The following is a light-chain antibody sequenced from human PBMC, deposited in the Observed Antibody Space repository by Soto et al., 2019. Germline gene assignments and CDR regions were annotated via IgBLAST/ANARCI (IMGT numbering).Light chain of an antibody. CDR3: QQYGTSLSYT. Sequence: EIVLTQSPGTLSVSPGERATLSCRASESVGTSHLAWYQQKPGQAPRLLIYGASTRATGVPDSFSGSGSGTDFPLTISRLEPEDFAVYFCQQYGTSLSYTFGQGTKLDIK. CDR1: ESVGTSH. J-gene: IGKJ2*01. V-gene: IGKV3-20*01. CDR2: GAS.